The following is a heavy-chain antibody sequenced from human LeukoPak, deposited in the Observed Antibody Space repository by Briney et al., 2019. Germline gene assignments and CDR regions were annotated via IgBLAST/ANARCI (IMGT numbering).Heavy chain of an antibody. V-gene: IGHV4-38-2*01. CDR1: GYSISSGYY. CDR2: IYHSGST. Sequence: PSQTLSLTCAVSGYSISSGYYWGWIRQPPGKGLEWIGSIYHSGSTYYNPSLKSRVTISVDTFKNQFSLKLSSVTAADTAVYYCARRDIVLMVYWGQGTLVTVSS. CDR3: ARRDIVLMVY. D-gene: IGHD2-8*01. J-gene: IGHJ4*02.